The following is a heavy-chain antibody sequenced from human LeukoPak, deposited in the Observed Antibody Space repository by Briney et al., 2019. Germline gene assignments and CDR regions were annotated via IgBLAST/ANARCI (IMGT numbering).Heavy chain of an antibody. CDR1: GASISSYY. CDR3: ARDPTFGGDLVYHFDY. Sequence: SETLSLTCTVSGASISSYYWGWIRQPAGKGLEWLGRISTSGTSNYNPSLKSRVSMSVDTSKNQFSLKLSSVTAADTAVYYCARDPTFGGDLVYHFDYWGQGTLVTVSS. V-gene: IGHV4-4*07. D-gene: IGHD3-16*01. J-gene: IGHJ4*02. CDR2: ISTSGTS.